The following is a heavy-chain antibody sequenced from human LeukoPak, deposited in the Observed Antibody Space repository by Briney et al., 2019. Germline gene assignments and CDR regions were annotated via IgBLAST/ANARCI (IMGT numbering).Heavy chain of an antibody. J-gene: IGHJ4*02. CDR1: GFTFDDYT. CDR3: AKDLSGGSYYGLFDD. V-gene: IGHV3-43*01. Sequence: PGGSLRLSCAASGFTFDDYTMHWVRQAPGKGLEWVSLISWDGVVTHYADSVKGRFTISRDKSKNSLYLQMNSLRPEDTAFYYCAKDLSGGSYYGLFDDWGQGTLVTVSS. D-gene: IGHD1-26*01. CDR2: ISWDGVVT.